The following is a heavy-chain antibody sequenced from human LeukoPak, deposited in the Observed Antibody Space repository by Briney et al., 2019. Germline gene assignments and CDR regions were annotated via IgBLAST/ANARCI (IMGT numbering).Heavy chain of an antibody. D-gene: IGHD2-15*01. CDR3: ARVVANWFDP. J-gene: IGHJ5*02. CDR1: GFTFSSYG. Sequence: QSGGSLRLSCAASGFTFSSYGMHWVRQAPGKGLEWVAFIRYDGSNKYYADSVKGRFTISRDNSKNTLYLQMNSLRAEDTVVYYCARVVANWFDPWGQGTLVTVSS. V-gene: IGHV3-30*02. CDR2: IRYDGSNK.